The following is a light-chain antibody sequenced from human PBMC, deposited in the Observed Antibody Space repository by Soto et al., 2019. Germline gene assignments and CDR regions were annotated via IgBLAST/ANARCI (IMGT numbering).Light chain of an antibody. V-gene: IGLV2-14*01. CDR2: DVS. J-gene: IGLJ1*01. CDR3: SSYTSSSTLYV. CDR1: SSDVGGYNY. Sequence: QSALTQPASVPGSPGQSITISCTGTSSDVGGYNYVSWYQQHPGKAPKFMIYDVSNRPSGVSNRFSGSKSGNTASLTISGLQAEDEADYYCSSYTSSSTLYVFGTGTKVTVL.